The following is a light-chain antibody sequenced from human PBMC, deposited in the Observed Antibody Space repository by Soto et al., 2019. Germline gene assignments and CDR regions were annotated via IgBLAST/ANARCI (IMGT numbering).Light chain of an antibody. CDR3: QQYNSYSPWT. CDR2: DAS. V-gene: IGKV1-5*01. Sequence: DIQMTQSPSTLSASVGDRVTITCRASQSISSWLAWYQQKPGKAPKLLIYDASSLESGVPSRFSGSGSGTEFTLTISTLKPDDFETYYCQQYNSYSPWTFGQGTKVDIK. J-gene: IGKJ1*01. CDR1: QSISSW.